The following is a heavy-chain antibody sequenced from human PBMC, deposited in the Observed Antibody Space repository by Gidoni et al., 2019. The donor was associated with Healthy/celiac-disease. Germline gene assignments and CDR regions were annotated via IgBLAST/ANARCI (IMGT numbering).Heavy chain of an antibody. D-gene: IGHD1-1*01. Sequence: QVQLVESAGGVVQPGRSLRLSCAASGFTFSSYGMHWVRQAPGKGLEWVAVIWYDGSNKYYADAVKGRFTISRDNSKNTLYLQMNSLRAEDTAVYYCARVRFEWNRSWYFDLWGRGTLVTVSS. CDR1: GFTFSSYG. CDR3: ARVRFEWNRSWYFDL. V-gene: IGHV3-33*01. J-gene: IGHJ2*01. CDR2: IWYDGSNK.